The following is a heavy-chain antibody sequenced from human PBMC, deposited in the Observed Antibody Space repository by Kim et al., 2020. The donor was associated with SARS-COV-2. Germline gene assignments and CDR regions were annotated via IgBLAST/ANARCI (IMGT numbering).Heavy chain of an antibody. D-gene: IGHD4-17*01. Sequence: SETLSLTCTVDGGSLSGHFWNWVRQSPGKGLEWIGEINHSGSTYYNPSLKSRVTISLDMSQNQFSLKVRSVTAADTAVYYCARGLREAVWVGDLLYYHFHGLDVWGLGTTVTVSS. J-gene: IGHJ6*02. V-gene: IGHV4-34*01. CDR1: GGSLSGHF. CDR3: ARGLREAVWVGDLLYYHFHGLDV. CDR2: INHSGST.